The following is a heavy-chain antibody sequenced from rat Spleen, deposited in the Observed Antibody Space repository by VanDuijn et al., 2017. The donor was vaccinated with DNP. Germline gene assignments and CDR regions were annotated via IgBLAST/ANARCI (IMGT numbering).Heavy chain of an antibody. CDR3: ARGSSSIYCYLDF. J-gene: IGHJ1*01. V-gene: IGHV5-7*01. D-gene: IGHD1-2*01. CDR2: ISYDGSST. CDR1: GFTFSDYN. Sequence: EVQLVESGGGLVQPGRSLKLSCAASGFTFSDYNMAWVRQAPKKGLEWVATISYDGSSTYYRDSVRGRFTISSDNAKSTLYLQMYSLRSEDTATYYCARGSSSIYCYLDFWGPGTMVTVSS.